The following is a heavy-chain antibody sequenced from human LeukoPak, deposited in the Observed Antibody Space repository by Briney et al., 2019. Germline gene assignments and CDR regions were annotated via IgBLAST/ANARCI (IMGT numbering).Heavy chain of an antibody. V-gene: IGHV3-9*01. CDR3: AKDIGGY. Sequence: GGSLRLSCAASGFTFDDYAMHWVRQAPGKGLEWVSGISWNSGSIGYADSVKSRFTISRDNAKNSLYLQMNSLRAEDTALYYCAKDIGGYWGQGTLVTVSS. CDR1: GFTFDDYA. CDR2: ISWNSGSI. J-gene: IGHJ4*02. D-gene: IGHD3-10*01.